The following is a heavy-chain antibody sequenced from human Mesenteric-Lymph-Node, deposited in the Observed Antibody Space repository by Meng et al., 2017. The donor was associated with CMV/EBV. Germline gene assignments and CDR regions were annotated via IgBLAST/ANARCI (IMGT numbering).Heavy chain of an antibody. J-gene: IGHJ5*02. CDR2: INPNSGGT. D-gene: IGHD2-15*01. Sequence: ASVKVSCKASGYTFTGYYMHWVRQAPGQGLEGMGWINPNSGGTNYAQKFQGRVTMTRDTSISTAYMELSRLRSDDTAVYYCARGYCSGGSCYRSNWFDPWGQGTLVTVSS. CDR3: ARGYCSGGSCYRSNWFDP. V-gene: IGHV1-2*02. CDR1: GYTFTGYY.